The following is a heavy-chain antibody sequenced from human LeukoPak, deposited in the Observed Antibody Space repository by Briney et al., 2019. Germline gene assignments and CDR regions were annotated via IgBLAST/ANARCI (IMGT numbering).Heavy chain of an antibody. D-gene: IGHD3-3*01. CDR2: ISSSGSTI. CDR1: GFTFSDYY. CDR3: AREGEYYDFWSGYSLDY. Sequence: GGSLRLSCAASGFTFSDYYMSWIRQAPGKGLEWVSYISSSGSTIYYADSVKGRFAISRDNAKNSLYLQMNSLRAEDTAVYYCAREGEYYDFWSGYSLDYRGQGTLVTVSS. V-gene: IGHV3-11*01. J-gene: IGHJ4*02.